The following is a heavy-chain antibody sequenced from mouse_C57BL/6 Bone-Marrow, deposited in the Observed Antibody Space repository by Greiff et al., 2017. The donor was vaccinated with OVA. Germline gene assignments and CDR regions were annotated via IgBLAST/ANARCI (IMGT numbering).Heavy chain of an antibody. CDR2: LYPGSGST. D-gene: IGHD2-5*01. CDR1: GYTFTSYW. Sequence: QVQLQQSGAELVKPGASVKMSCKASGYTFTSYWITWVKQRPGQGLEWIGDLYPGSGSTNYNEKFKSKATLTVDTSSSTAYMQLSSLTSEDSAVYYCASEGSNYLSWFAYWGQGTLVTVSA. J-gene: IGHJ3*01. CDR3: ASEGSNYLSWFAY. V-gene: IGHV1-55*01.